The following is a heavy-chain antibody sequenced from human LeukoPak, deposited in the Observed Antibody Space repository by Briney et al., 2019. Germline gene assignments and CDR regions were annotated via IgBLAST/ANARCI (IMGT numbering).Heavy chain of an antibody. D-gene: IGHD3-10*01. J-gene: IGHJ6*03. V-gene: IGHV5-51*01. CDR3: ARFYGSGSYVSGYYYYMDV. Sequence: GESLKISWKGSGYSFNSYWIGWVRQMPGKGLEWMGIIYSGDSDTRYSPSFQGQVTISADKSISTAYLQWSSLKASDTAMYYCARFYGSGSYVSGYYYYMDVWGKGTTVTVSS. CDR1: GYSFNSYW. CDR2: IYSGDSDT.